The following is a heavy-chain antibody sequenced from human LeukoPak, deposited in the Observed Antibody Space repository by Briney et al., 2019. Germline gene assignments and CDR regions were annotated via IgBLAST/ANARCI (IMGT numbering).Heavy chain of an antibody. CDR3: AKGRYSSSSGYYYYGMDV. CDR2: ISGSGGST. V-gene: IGHV3-23*01. CDR1: GFTFSSYA. Sequence: PGGSLRLSCAASGFTFSSYAMSWVRQAPGKGLEWVSAISGSGGSTYYADSVKGRFTISRDNSKNTLYLQMNSLRAEDTAVYYCAKGRYSSSSGYYYYGMDVWGQGTTVTVSS. J-gene: IGHJ6*02. D-gene: IGHD6-6*01.